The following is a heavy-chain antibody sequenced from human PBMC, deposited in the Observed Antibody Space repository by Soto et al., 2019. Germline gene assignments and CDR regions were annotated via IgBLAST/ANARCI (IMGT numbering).Heavy chain of an antibody. Sequence: QVQLVQSGPEVKKPGASVKISCKASGYTFNTYGFTWVRQAPGQGLEWMGWSGAHNGDTNYVQKFKGRYTMTTETSTTTSYMELRNLPSDDTAVYFCARDWRGAEGFDPWGQGTLVTVSS. V-gene: IGHV1-18*01. CDR3: ARDWRGAEGFDP. D-gene: IGHD3-3*01. CDR1: GYTFNTYG. CDR2: SGAHNGDT. J-gene: IGHJ5*02.